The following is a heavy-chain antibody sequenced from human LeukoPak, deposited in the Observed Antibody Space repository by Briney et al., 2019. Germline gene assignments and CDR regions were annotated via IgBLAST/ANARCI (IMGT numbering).Heavy chain of an antibody. CDR2: IIPIFGTA. CDR1: GGTFSSYA. CDR3: ARLMAPVGKRSTPFNY. J-gene: IGHJ4*02. D-gene: IGHD1-1*01. Sequence: SVKVSCKASGGTFSSYAISWVRQAPGQGLEWMGGIIPIFGTANYAQKFQGRVTITADESTSTAYMELSSLRSDDTAIYYCARLMAPVGKRSTPFNYWGQGTLVTVSS. V-gene: IGHV1-69*13.